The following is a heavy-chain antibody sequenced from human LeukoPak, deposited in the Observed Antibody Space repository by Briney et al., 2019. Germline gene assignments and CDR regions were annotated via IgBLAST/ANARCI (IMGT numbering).Heavy chain of an antibody. J-gene: IGHJ4*02. D-gene: IGHD1-26*01. CDR3: ASDGHRGSDFDY. CDR1: GFTFSSYE. V-gene: IGHV3-48*03. Sequence: KPGGSLRLSCAASGFTFSSYEVNWVRQAPGKGLEWVSYISSSGSTTYYADSVKGRFTISRDNAKSSLHLQMNSLRAEDTAVYYCASDGHRGSDFDYWGQGTLVTVSS. CDR2: ISSSGSTT.